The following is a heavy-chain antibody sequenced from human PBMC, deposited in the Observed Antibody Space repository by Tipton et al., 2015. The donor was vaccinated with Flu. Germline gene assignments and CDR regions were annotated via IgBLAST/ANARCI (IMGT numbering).Heavy chain of an antibody. D-gene: IGHD3-3*01. CDR1: GFTFISYA. CDR2: MSFDGQNT. CDR3: ARGPFSSGYRLDV. J-gene: IGHJ6*02. Sequence: SLRLSCVGSGFTFISYAMHWVRQAPGKGLEWVAVMSFDGQNTYHADSVKGRFTISRDNSKFTVYLQMNSLRGEDTGVYYCARGPFSSGYRLDVWGQGTTVTVPS. V-gene: IGHV3-30*04.